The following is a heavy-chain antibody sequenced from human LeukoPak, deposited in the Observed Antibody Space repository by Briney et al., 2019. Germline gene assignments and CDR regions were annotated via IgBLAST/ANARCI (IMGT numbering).Heavy chain of an antibody. Sequence: GRSLRLSCAASGFTFSSHGMHWVRQAPGKGLEWVAFISYDRSETYYADSVKGRFSISRDNSKNTVYLQMNSLRTEDRAVYYCAGEGGYYFDHWGQGTLVTVSS. CDR1: GFTFSSHG. CDR2: ISYDRSET. V-gene: IGHV3-30*19. J-gene: IGHJ4*02. D-gene: IGHD6-25*01. CDR3: AGEGGYYFDH.